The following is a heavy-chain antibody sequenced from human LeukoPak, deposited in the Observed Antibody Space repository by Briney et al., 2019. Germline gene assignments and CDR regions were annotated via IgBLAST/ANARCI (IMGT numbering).Heavy chain of an antibody. J-gene: IGHJ6*03. CDR2: IIPIFGTA. CDR3: ARNYYGSGSPFYYYYYMDV. Sequence: SVKVSCKASGGTFITYTINWVRQAPGQGLEWMGGIIPIFGTANYAQKFQGRVTMTRDTSISTAYMELSRLRSDDTAVYYCARNYYGSGSPFYYYYYMDVWGKGTTVTVSS. V-gene: IGHV1-69*05. CDR1: GGTFITYT. D-gene: IGHD3-10*01.